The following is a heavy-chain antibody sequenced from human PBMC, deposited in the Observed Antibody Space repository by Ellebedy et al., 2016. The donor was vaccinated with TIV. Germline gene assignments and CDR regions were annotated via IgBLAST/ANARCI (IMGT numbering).Heavy chain of an antibody. CDR2: FMPIFGTP. CDR1: GGTFSSYA. J-gene: IGHJ4*02. Sequence: AASVKVSCKASGGTFSSYAISWVRQAPGQGLEWMGGFMPIFGTPNYAQKFQGRVTITADESTRMAYMELNSLTSDDTAVYFCARGSGTYPLGYWGQGTLVTVSS. D-gene: IGHD1-26*01. V-gene: IGHV1-69*13. CDR3: ARGSGTYPLGY.